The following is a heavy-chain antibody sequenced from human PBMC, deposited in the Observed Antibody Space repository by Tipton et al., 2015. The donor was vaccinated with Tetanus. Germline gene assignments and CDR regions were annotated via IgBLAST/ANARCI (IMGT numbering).Heavy chain of an antibody. V-gene: IGHV1-2*02. Sequence: QLVQSGAELKKPGASVKVSCKASGYIFTGYYMYWVRQAPGQGLEWVGWIDPHSGDTIYAQNFQGRVTMTRDTSISTVYMELSRLRSDDTAVYYCARDRGDYIYYGMDVWGPGSTVTVSS. D-gene: IGHD3-10*01. CDR3: ARDRGDYIYYGMDV. CDR2: IDPHSGDT. J-gene: IGHJ6*02. CDR1: GYIFTGYY.